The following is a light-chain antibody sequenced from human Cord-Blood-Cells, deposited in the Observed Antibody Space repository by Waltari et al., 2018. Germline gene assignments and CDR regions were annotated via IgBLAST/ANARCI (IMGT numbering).Light chain of an antibody. CDR2: WAS. J-gene: IGKJ1*01. Sequence: DIVMTQSPDSLAVSLGERATINCKSSQSVLYSSNNKNVLVWYQQKPGQPPKLLIYWASTRESGVPDRFSGSGSGTDFTLTISSLQAEDVAVYYCQQYYSTPWTFGQGTKVEIK. CDR1: QSVLYSSNNKNV. V-gene: IGKV4-1*01. CDR3: QQYYSTPWT.